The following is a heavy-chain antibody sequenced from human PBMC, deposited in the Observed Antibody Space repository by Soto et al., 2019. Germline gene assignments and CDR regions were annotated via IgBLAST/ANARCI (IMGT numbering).Heavy chain of an antibody. CDR1: GGTFSSYA. CDR3: ARAGGYCSSTSCYMLDYYYYYGMDV. D-gene: IGHD2-2*01. CDR2: IIPIFGTA. V-gene: IGHV1-69*01. J-gene: IGHJ6*02. Sequence: QVQLVQSGAEVKKPGSSVKVSCKASGGTFSSYAISWVRQAPGQGLEWMGGIIPIFGTANYAQKFQGRVTITADDSTSTAYMELSSLRSEDTAVYYCARAGGYCSSTSCYMLDYYYYYGMDVWGQGTTVTVSS.